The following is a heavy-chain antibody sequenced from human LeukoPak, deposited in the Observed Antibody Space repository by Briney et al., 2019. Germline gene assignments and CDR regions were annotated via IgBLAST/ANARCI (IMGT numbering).Heavy chain of an antibody. V-gene: IGHV3-48*04. J-gene: IGHJ4*02. CDR1: GFTFNTYD. Sequence: GGSLRLSCAASGFTFNTYDMNWIRQAPGKGLEWISYVNCGNSTAYYADSVKGRFTISRDNAKNSLYLQMNSLRAEDTAVYYCARVSDGATGGSYWGQGTLVTVSS. CDR3: ARVSDGATGGSY. CDR2: VNCGNSTA. D-gene: IGHD2-15*01.